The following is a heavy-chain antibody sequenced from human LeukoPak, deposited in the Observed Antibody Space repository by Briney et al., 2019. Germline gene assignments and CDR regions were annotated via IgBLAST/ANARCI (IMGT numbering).Heavy chain of an antibody. J-gene: IGHJ4*02. D-gene: IGHD2-15*01. Sequence: ASVKVSCKASGYTFTSYGISWVRQAPGQGLEGMGWISAYNGNTNYAQKLQGRVTMTTDTSTSTAYMELRSLRSDDTAVYYCARGPPNHCSGGSCYVDYWGQGTLVTVSS. CDR2: ISAYNGNT. V-gene: IGHV1-18*01. CDR1: GYTFTSYG. CDR3: ARGPPNHCSGGSCYVDY.